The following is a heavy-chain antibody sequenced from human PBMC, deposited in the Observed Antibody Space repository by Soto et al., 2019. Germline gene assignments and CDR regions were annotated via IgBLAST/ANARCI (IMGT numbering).Heavy chain of an antibody. Sequence: SETLSLTCTVSGGSISSSSYYWGWIRQPPGKGLEWIGSIYYSGSTYYNPSLKSRVTISVDTSKNQFSLKLSSVTAADTAVYYCARTYCSSTSCYGPLRDYYGMDVWGQGTTVTVPS. D-gene: IGHD2-2*01. CDR3: ARTYCSSTSCYGPLRDYYGMDV. J-gene: IGHJ6*02. CDR2: IYYSGST. CDR1: GGSISSSSYY. V-gene: IGHV4-39*01.